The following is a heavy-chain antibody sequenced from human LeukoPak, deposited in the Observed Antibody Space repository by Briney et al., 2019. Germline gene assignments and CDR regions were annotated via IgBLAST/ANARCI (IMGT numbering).Heavy chain of an antibody. Sequence: PSETLSLTCTVSGGSISSSSYYWGWIRQPPGKGLEWIGSIYYSGSTYYNPSLKSRVTISVDTSKNQFSLKLSSVTAADTAVYYCAVIWFGDAYWGQGTLVTVSS. V-gene: IGHV4-39*07. CDR2: IYYSGST. CDR3: AVIWFGDAY. J-gene: IGHJ4*02. D-gene: IGHD3-10*01. CDR1: GGSISSSSYY.